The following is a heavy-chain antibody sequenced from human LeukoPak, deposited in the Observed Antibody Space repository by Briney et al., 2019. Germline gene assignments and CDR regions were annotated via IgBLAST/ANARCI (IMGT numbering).Heavy chain of an antibody. CDR2: ISSSSSYI. Sequence: PGGSLRLSCTASGFTFSSYSMNWVRQAPGKGLEWVSSISSSSSYIYYADSVKGRFTISRDNAKNSLYLQMNSLRAEDTAVYYCASSLVGATDYWGQGTLVTVSS. CDR3: ASSLVGATDY. CDR1: GFTFSSYS. V-gene: IGHV3-21*01. D-gene: IGHD1-26*01. J-gene: IGHJ4*02.